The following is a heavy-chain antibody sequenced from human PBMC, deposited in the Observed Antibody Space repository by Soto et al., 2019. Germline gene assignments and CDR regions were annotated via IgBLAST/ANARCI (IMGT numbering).Heavy chain of an antibody. CDR1: GFTFSSYA. J-gene: IGHJ6*02. CDR2: ISGSGGST. CDR3: AKGEGYSSSWYALGYYYYYYGMDV. V-gene: IGHV3-23*01. D-gene: IGHD6-13*01. Sequence: LRLSCAASGFTFSSYAMSWVRQAPGKGLEWVSAISGSGGSTYYADSVKGRFTISRDNSKNTLYLQMNSLRAEDTAVYYCAKGEGYSSSWYALGYYYYYYGMDVWGQGTTVTVSS.